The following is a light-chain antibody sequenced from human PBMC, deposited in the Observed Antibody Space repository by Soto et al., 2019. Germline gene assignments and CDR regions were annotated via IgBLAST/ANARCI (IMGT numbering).Light chain of an antibody. J-gene: IGLJ2*01. Sequence: QSVLTQPASVSGSPGQSITISCTGTSSDVGGYNYVSWYQQHPGKAPKLMIYEVSNRPSGVSNRFSGSKSGNTASLTISGLQAEDEADNYCSSYTSGSTPVVFGGGTKLPV. V-gene: IGLV2-14*01. CDR3: SSYTSGSTPVV. CDR1: SSDVGGYNY. CDR2: EVS.